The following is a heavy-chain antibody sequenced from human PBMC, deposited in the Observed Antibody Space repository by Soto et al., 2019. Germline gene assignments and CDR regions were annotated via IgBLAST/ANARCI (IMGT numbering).Heavy chain of an antibody. CDR2: ISSSATYA. V-gene: IGHV3-11*06. Sequence: GSLRLSCAASGFTFSDYYMSWIRQAPGKGLEWLSYISSSATYAIYADSVQGRFTLSRDNAKNSLYLQMNSLRAEDTAVYYCARNDSSGYLDSWGQGALVTVSS. CDR1: GFTFSDYY. CDR3: ARNDSSGYLDS. D-gene: IGHD3-22*01. J-gene: IGHJ4*02.